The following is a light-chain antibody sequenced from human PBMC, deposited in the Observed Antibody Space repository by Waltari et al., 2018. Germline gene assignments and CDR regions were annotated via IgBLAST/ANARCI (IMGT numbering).Light chain of an antibody. CDR3: SSYVTGGTYI. CDR1: SSDLGSYHR. V-gene: IGLV2-18*02. CDR2: EVS. Sequence: QAALTQSPSVSGSPGQSVTISCTATSSDLGSYHRVSWYQQHPGKAPKVMIDEVSKRPSGVSDRFSGSKSGNTASLIISGLQAEDEADYYCSSYVTGGTYIFGSGTRLTVL. J-gene: IGLJ1*01.